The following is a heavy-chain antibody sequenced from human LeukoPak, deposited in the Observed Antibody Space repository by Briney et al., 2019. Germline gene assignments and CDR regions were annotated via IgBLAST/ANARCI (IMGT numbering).Heavy chain of an antibody. CDR3: AREKSMVRGVKSAFDI. J-gene: IGHJ3*02. D-gene: IGHD3-10*01. CDR1: GYTFTSYG. V-gene: IGHV1-18*01. Sequence: GASVKVSCKASGYTFTSYGISWVRQAPGQGLAWMGWISAYNGNTNYAQKLQGRVTMTTDTSTSTAYMELRSLRSDDTAVYYCAREKSMVRGVKSAFDIWGQGTMVTVSS. CDR2: ISAYNGNT.